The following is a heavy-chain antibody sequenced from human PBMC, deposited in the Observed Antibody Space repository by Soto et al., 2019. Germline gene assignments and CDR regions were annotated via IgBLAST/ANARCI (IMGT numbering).Heavy chain of an antibody. CDR2: IYYSGST. Sequence: PSETLSLTCTVSGGSISSGDYYWSWIRQPPGKGLEWIGYIYYSGSTYYNPSLKSRVTISVDTSKNQFSLKLSSVTAADTAVYYCARVAWYYDILTGYLSDYYYGMDVWGQGTTVTVSS. D-gene: IGHD3-9*01. CDR1: GGSISSGDYY. CDR3: ARVAWYYDILTGYLSDYYYGMDV. J-gene: IGHJ6*02. V-gene: IGHV4-30-4*01.